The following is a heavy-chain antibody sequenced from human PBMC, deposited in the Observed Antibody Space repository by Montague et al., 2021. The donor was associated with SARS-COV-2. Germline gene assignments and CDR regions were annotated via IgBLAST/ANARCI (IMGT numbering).Heavy chain of an antibody. J-gene: IGHJ6*02. CDR1: GDSVSSNSAA. Sequence: CAISGDSVSSNSAAWNWIRQSPSRGLEWLGRTYYRSKWYNDYALSVKSRITINPDTPKNQFSLQLNSVTPEDTAVYYCARGQQWLGAVYYYYGMDVWGQGTTVTVSS. D-gene: IGHD6-19*01. V-gene: IGHV6-1*01. CDR3: ARGQQWLGAVYYYYGMDV. CDR2: TYYRSKWYN.